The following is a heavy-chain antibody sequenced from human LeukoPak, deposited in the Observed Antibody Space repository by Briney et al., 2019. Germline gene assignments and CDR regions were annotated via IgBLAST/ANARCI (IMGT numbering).Heavy chain of an antibody. CDR3: ASSGYYQLNYYYYYMDV. CDR2: IYYSGST. Sequence: SETLSLTCTVSGGSISSYYRSWIRQPPGKGLEWIGYIYYSGSTNYNPSLKSRVTISVDTSKNQFSLKLSSVTAADTAVYYCASSGYYQLNYYYYYMDVWGKGTTVTVSS. V-gene: IGHV4-59*01. CDR1: GGSISSYY. J-gene: IGHJ6*03. D-gene: IGHD3-22*01.